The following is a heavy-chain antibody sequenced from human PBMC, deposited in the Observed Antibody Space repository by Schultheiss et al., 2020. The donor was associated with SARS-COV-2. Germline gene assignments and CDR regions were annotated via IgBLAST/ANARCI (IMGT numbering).Heavy chain of an antibody. CDR2: ISGSGGST. CDR1: GFTFSSYS. Sequence: GGSLRLSCAASGFTFSSYSMNWVRQAPGKGLEWVSAISGSGGSTYYADSVKGRFTISRDNAKNSLYLQMNSLRAGDTAVYYCTTARHQTEGDYWGQGTLVTVSS. D-gene: IGHD2-21*02. J-gene: IGHJ4*02. V-gene: IGHV3-21*01. CDR3: TTARHQTEGDY.